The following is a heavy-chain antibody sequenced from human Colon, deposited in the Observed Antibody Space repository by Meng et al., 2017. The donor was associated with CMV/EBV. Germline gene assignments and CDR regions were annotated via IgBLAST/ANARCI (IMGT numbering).Heavy chain of an antibody. CDR1: GFTFRSYW. CDR2: INPDATST. Sequence: GESLKISCATSGFTFRSYWMHWVRQVPGKGLAWVPRINPDATSTDYADSVKGRFTISRDNAKNSLYLQMNSLRAEDTAVYYCARDPGVGATSWGQGTLVTVSS. J-gene: IGHJ4*02. CDR3: ARDPGVGATS. D-gene: IGHD1-26*01. V-gene: IGHV3-74*01.